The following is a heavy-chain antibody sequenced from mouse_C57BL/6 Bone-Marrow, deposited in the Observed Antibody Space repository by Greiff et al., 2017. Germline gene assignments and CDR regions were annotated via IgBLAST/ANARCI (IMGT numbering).Heavy chain of an antibody. CDR1: GYSITSGYY. V-gene: IGHV3-6*01. D-gene: IGHD2-3*01. CDR2: ISYDGSN. CDR3: ARWLLRPYYFDY. Sequence: EVQLMESGPGLVKPSQSLSLTCSVTGYSITSGYYWNWLRQFPGNKLEWMGYISYDGSNNYNPSLKNRISITRDTSKNQFFLKLNSVTTEDTATYYCARWLLRPYYFDYWGQGTTLTVSS. J-gene: IGHJ2*01.